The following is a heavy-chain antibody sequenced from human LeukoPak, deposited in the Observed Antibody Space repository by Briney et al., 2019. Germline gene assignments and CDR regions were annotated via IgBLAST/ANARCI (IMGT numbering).Heavy chain of an antibody. CDR2: ISAYNGNT. Sequence: ASVNVSCKASGYTFTSYGISWVRQAPGQGLEWMGWISAYNGNTNYAQKLQGRVTMTTDTSTSTAYMELRSLRSDDTAVYYCARGNDYGDYLNWFDPWGQGTLVTVSS. CDR3: ARGNDYGDYLNWFDP. CDR1: GYTFTSYG. V-gene: IGHV1-18*01. D-gene: IGHD4-17*01. J-gene: IGHJ5*02.